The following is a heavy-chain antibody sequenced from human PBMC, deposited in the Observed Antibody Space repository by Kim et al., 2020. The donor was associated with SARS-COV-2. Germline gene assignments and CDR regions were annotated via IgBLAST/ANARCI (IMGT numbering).Heavy chain of an antibody. J-gene: IGHJ3*02. CDR3: ARDPRYSYGSQLSPDAFDI. Sequence: GRFTISRDNAKNSLYLQMNSLRAEDTAVYYCARDPRYSYGSQLSPDAFDIWGQGTMVTVSS. D-gene: IGHD5-18*01. V-gene: IGHV3-11*06.